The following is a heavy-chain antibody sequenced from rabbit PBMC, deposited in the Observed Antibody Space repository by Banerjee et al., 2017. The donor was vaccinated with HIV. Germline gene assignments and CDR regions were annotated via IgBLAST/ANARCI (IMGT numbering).Heavy chain of an antibody. D-gene: IGHD8-1*01. V-gene: IGHV1S40*01. Sequence: QSLEESGGDLVKPGASLTLTCTASGFSFSSSYYMCWVRQAPGKGLEWIGCIGAGNGVTYYASWAKGRFTISKTSSTTVTLQMTSLTAADTATYFCARDPYTVSSDDINLWGPGTLVTVS. CDR1: GFSFSSSYY. J-gene: IGHJ4*01. CDR2: IGAGNGVT. CDR3: ARDPYTVSSDDINL.